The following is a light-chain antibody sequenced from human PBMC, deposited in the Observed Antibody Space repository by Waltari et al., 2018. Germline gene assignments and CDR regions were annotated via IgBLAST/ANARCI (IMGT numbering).Light chain of an antibody. CDR1: QSLLSSFNSKTY. V-gene: IGKV4-1*01. CDR2: WAS. Sequence: DIVLTQSPDSLAVSLGDRATINCKSSQSLLSSFNSKTYRAWYHQKPGQPPKLLINWASARGSGVPERFSGSGSETDFTLTISSLQAEDVAVYYCHHYYIPPLTFGQGTRLEIK. J-gene: IGKJ5*01. CDR3: HHYYIPPLT.